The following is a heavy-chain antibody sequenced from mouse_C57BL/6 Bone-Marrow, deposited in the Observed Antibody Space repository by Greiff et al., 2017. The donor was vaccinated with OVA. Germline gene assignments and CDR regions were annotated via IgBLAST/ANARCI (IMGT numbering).Heavy chain of an antibody. CDR1: GYTFTSYW. CDR2: IYPGNSDT. Sequence: VQLQQSGTVLARPGASVKMSCKTSGYTFTSYWMHWVKQRPGQGLEWIGAIYPGNSDTSYNQKFKGKATLTAVTSASTAYMELSSLTIEDSAVYYCTSNLIYYYGSSFAYWGQGTLVTVSA. J-gene: IGHJ3*01. V-gene: IGHV1-5*01. CDR3: TSNLIYYYGSSFAY. D-gene: IGHD1-1*01.